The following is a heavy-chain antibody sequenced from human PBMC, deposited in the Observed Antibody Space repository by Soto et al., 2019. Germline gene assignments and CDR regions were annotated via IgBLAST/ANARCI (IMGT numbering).Heavy chain of an antibody. V-gene: IGHV3-30*18. CDR2: VSHDGRNT. J-gene: IGHJ4*02. CDR3: AKGGRQGLVTSGFNY. CDR1: GFTFSDYA. D-gene: IGHD6-19*01. Sequence: VQLVESGGGVVQPGRSLRLSCAASGFTFSDYAMHWVRQAPGKGLEWVAVVSHDGRNTHYADSVKGRFTISRDSSKNTVSRAMTSVRAEDTGVYYCAKGGRQGLVTSGFNYWGQGALVNVSS.